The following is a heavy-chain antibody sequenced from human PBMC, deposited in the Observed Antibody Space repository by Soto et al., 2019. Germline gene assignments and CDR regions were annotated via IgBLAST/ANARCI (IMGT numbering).Heavy chain of an antibody. CDR2: IYYSGST. D-gene: IGHD5-12*01. CDR3: ARESNRDGYNQRYYYYGMDV. V-gene: IGHV4-59*01. CDR1: GGSISSYY. J-gene: IGHJ6*02. Sequence: SETLSLTCTVSGGSISSYYWSWIRQPPGKGLEWIGYIYYSGSTNYNPSLKSRVTISVDTSKNQFFLKLSSVTAADTAVYYCARESNRDGYNQRYYYYGMDVWGQGTTVNVFS.